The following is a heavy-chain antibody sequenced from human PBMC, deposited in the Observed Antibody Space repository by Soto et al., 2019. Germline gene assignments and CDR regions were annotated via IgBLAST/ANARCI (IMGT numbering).Heavy chain of an antibody. J-gene: IGHJ4*02. Sequence: QLQLQESGPGLVKPSETLSLTCTVSGGSISSSNYYWGWVRQPPGKGLEWIGRIYYSGTTYYNPSLKSRITISVDTSQNQFSLKLSSVTAADTAVYYCARQGYSFAHAFDDWGQGTLVTVSS. CDR3: ARQGYSFAHAFDD. V-gene: IGHV4-39*01. CDR1: GGSISSSNYY. D-gene: IGHD5-18*01. CDR2: IYYSGTT.